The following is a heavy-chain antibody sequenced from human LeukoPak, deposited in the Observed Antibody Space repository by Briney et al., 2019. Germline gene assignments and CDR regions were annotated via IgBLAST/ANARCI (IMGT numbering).Heavy chain of an antibody. CDR1: GGSICGYY. V-gene: IGHV4-59*01. CDR3: AIDELPGHPDYGDYGRFDP. CDR2: TFYSGST. J-gene: IGHJ5*02. Sequence: SETLSLTCSVSGGSICGYYWTWIRQPPGKRLEWIGYTFYSGSTNYNPSLGGRVTISVDTSKNQFSLKLNSVTGADTAVYYCAIDELPGHPDYGDYGRFDPWGQGTLVTVSS. D-gene: IGHD4-17*01.